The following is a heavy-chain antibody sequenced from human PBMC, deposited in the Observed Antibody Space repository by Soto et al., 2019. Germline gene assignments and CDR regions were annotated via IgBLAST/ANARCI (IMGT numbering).Heavy chain of an antibody. CDR1: GGSVSSSNW. J-gene: IGHJ5*02. D-gene: IGHD1-26*01. CDR2: IYHSGST. CDR3: ASSRVRGGSSGWFDP. Sequence: ASDTIYITCAVCGGSVSSSNWWGSVRQPPGKGLEWIGEIYHSGSTNYNPSLKSRVTISVAKSKTQFSLKLSAVSAADTAVYYCASSRVRGGSSGWFDPWRQGTLVTVSS. V-gene: IGHV4-4*02.